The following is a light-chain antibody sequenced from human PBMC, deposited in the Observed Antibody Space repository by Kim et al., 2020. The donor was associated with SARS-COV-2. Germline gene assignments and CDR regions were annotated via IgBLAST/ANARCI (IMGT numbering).Light chain of an antibody. CDR3: NSRDSSGNHWV. V-gene: IGLV3-19*01. CDR2: GKN. CDR1: SLRRYY. Sequence: ALGQTVRITGQGDSLRRYYASWYQQKPGQAPVLVIYGKNNRPSGIPDRFSGSSSGSAASLTITGAQAEDEADYYCNSRDSSGNHWVFGGGTQLTVL. J-gene: IGLJ3*02.